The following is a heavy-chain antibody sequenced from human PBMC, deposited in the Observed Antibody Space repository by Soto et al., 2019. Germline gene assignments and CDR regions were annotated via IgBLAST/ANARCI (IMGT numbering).Heavy chain of an antibody. J-gene: IGHJ4*02. V-gene: IGHV3-9*01. D-gene: IGHD3-22*01. CDR1: GFTFDDYA. CDR3: ARDLGHYDSSGYFDS. CDR2: ISWNSGTL. Sequence: GGSLRLSCAASGFTFDDYAMHWVRQAPGKGLEWVSGISWNSGTLTYADSVKGRFTISRDNAKNSVYLQMNSLRVEDTAVYYCARDLGHYDSSGYFDSWGQGTQVTVSS.